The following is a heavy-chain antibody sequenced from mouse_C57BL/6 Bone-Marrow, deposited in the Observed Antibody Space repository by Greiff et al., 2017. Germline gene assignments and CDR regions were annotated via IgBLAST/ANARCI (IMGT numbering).Heavy chain of an antibody. CDR3: ARHLDYGKGTGAAWCAY. V-gene: IGHV5-6*01. Sequence: EVMLVESGGDLVKPEGSLNLSCAASGFTFSSYGMSWVRQTPDKRLEWVATISSGGSYTYYPDSVKGRFTISRDNAKNTLYLQMSSLKSEDTVMYYCARHLDYGKGTGAAWCAYWGQGTLVTVSA. CDR2: ISSGGSYT. D-gene: IGHD2-1*01. CDR1: GFTFSSYG. J-gene: IGHJ3*01.